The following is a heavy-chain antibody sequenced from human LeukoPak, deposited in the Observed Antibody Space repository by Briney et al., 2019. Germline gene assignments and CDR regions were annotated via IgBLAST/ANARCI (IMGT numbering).Heavy chain of an antibody. D-gene: IGHD6-19*01. J-gene: IGHJ5*02. Sequence: SETLSLTCTVSGGSISSYYWSWIRQPPGRGLEWIGYIYYSGSTNYNPSLKSRVTISVDTSKNQFSLKLSSVTAADTAVYYCAREDSGYSSGWYRSWFDPWGQGTLVTVSS. CDR3: AREDSGYSSGWYRSWFDP. CDR2: IYYSGST. V-gene: IGHV4-59*01. CDR1: GGSISSYY.